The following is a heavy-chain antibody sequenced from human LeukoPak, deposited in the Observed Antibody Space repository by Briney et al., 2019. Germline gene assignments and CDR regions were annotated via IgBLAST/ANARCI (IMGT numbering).Heavy chain of an antibody. CDR1: GFTFSSYA. Sequence: GGSLSLSCAASGFTFSSYAMSWVRQAPGKGLEWVSAISGSGGSTYYADSVKGRFTISRDNSKNTLYLQMNSLRAEDTAVYYCAKPPAEVTTYYFDYWGQGTLVTVSS. V-gene: IGHV3-23*01. D-gene: IGHD4-17*01. CDR3: AKPPAEVTTYYFDY. J-gene: IGHJ4*02. CDR2: ISGSGGST.